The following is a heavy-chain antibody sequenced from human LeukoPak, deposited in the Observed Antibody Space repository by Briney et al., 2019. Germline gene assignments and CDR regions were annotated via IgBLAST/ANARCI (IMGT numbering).Heavy chain of an antibody. CDR1: GFTFSSYG. CDR3: ARDRAYKTFDY. D-gene: IGHD3-16*01. J-gene: IGHJ4*02. Sequence: PGGSLRLSCAASGFTFSSYGMHWVRQAPGKGLEWVAVISYDGSNKYYADSVKGRFTISRDNSKNTLYLQMISLRAEDTAVYYCARDRAYKTFDYWGQGALVTVSS. V-gene: IGHV3-30*03. CDR2: ISYDGSNK.